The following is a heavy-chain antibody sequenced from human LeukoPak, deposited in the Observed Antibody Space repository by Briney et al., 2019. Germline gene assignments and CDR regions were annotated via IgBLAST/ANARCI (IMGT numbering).Heavy chain of an antibody. CDR2: INQDGSEK. D-gene: IGHD3-22*01. Sequence: GGSLRLSCAASGFSFSNNWMSWVRQAPGKGLEWVANINQDGSEKYYVDSVKGRFTISRDNAKNSLSLQMNSLRAEDTSVYYCARGPYDRPATLFGAFDIWGQGTMVTVSS. J-gene: IGHJ3*02. CDR1: GFSFSNNW. CDR3: ARGPYDRPATLFGAFDI. V-gene: IGHV3-7*01.